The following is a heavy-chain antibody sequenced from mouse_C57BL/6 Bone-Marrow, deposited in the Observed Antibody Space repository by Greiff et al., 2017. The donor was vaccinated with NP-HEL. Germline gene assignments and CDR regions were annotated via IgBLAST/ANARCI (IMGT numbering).Heavy chain of an antibody. D-gene: IGHD3-1*01. CDR1: GYAFTNYL. CDR3: ARRADFPFDY. V-gene: IGHV1-54*01. Sequence: QVQLQQSGAELVRPGTSVKVSCKASGYAFTNYLIEWVKQRPGQGLELIGVINPGSGGTNYNEKFKGKATLTADKSSSTAYMQLSSLTSEDSAVYFCARRADFPFDYWGQGTTLTVSS. CDR2: INPGSGGT. J-gene: IGHJ2*01.